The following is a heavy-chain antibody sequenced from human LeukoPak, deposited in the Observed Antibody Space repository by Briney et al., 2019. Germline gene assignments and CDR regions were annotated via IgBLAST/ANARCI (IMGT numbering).Heavy chain of an antibody. J-gene: IGHJ4*02. CDR3: TRVGYIDEGIDY. CDR1: GFTFRSYS. Sequence: GGSLRLSCAASGFTFRSYSITWVRQAPGKGLEWVSSIDTGSTYIYYADSVKGRFTISRDNAKNSLYLQMNSLRAEDTAIYYCTRVGYIDEGIDYWGQGTLVTVSS. V-gene: IGHV3-21*06. D-gene: IGHD5-24*01. CDR2: IDTGSTYI.